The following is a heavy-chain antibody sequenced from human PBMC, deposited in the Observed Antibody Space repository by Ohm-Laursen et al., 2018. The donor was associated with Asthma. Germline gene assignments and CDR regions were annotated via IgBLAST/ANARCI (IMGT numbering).Heavy chain of an antibody. J-gene: IGHJ6*02. CDR3: ARGPGYCSSTSCFYYGMDV. D-gene: IGHD2-2*01. CDR2: IDGSGGRT. Sequence: SLRLSCAASGFTFNKHHMTWVRQAPGKGLEWVSAIDGSGGRTYYADSVKGRFTISRDNPRNTLYLQMNSLRAEDTAVYYCARGPGYCSSTSCFYYGMDVWGQGTTVTVSS. CDR1: GFTFNKHH. V-gene: IGHV3-23*01.